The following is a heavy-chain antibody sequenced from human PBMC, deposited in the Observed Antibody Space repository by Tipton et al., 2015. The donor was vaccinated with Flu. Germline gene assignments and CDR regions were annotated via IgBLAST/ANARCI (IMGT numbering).Heavy chain of an antibody. V-gene: IGHV4-59*04. D-gene: IGHD3-10*02. CDR2: LSYSGNT. Sequence: VKPSETLALTCTVSGGSINGYYWSWIRQPPGKGLEWIGGLSYSGNTYYNPSLKSRVVISMDTSKNQFSLKLTSATAADTAIYYCARLSFYDVDLKNFYFDYWGQGALVTVSS. CDR3: ARLSFYDVDLKNFYFDY. J-gene: IGHJ4*02. CDR1: GGSINGYY.